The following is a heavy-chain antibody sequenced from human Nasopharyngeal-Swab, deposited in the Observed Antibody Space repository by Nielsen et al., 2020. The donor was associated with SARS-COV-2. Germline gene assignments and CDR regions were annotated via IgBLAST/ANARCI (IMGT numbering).Heavy chain of an antibody. CDR3: ARTYSSSSPYYYYGMDV. V-gene: IGHV1-8*01. J-gene: IGHJ6*02. D-gene: IGHD6-6*01. Sequence: WVRQAPGQGLEWMGWMNPNSGNTGYAQKFQGRVTMTRNTSISTAYMELSSLRSEDTAVYYCARTYSSSSPYYYYGMDVWGQGTTVTVS. CDR2: MNPNSGNT.